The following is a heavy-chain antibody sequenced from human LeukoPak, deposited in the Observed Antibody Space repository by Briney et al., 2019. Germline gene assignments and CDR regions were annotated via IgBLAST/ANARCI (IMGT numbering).Heavy chain of an antibody. J-gene: IGHJ5*02. CDR3: ARDKRSTAGNWFDP. CDR2: INPNSGGT. D-gene: IGHD1-14*01. CDR1: GYTFTDYY. Sequence: ASVKVSCKASGYTFTDYYIHWLRHAPGQGLEWMGLINPNSGGTNYAQRFQGRVTVTRDTSISTAYMELSTLRSDDAAVYYCARDKRSTAGNWFDPWGQGTLVTVSS. V-gene: IGHV1-2*06.